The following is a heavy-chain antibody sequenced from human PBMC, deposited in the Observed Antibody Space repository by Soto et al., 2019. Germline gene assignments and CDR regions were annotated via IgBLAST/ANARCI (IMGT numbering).Heavy chain of an antibody. V-gene: IGHV3-13*01. D-gene: IGHD6-13*01. CDR2: IGTAGDT. J-gene: IGHJ6*02. Sequence: GGSLRLSCAASGFTFSSYDMHWVRQATGKGLEWVSAIGTAGDTYYPGSVKGRFTISRENAKNSLYLQMNSLRAEDTAVYYCARGGELCSSWYTERYYGMDVWSQGTTDIVSS. CDR3: ARGGELCSSWYTERYYGMDV. CDR1: GFTFSSYD.